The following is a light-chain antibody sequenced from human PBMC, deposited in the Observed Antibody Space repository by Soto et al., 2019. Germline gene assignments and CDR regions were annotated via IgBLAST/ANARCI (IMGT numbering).Light chain of an antibody. V-gene: IGLV2-14*01. J-gene: IGLJ1*01. CDR2: DVS. CDR3: SSYTSGSYV. Sequence: QSALTQPASVSGSPGQSITISCTGTSSDVGGYNYVSWYQQHPGKAPKLMIYDVSDRPSGVSNRFSGSKSGNTASLTISGLQAEDEADYYCSSYTSGSYVFGTGTKVTVL. CDR1: SSDVGGYNY.